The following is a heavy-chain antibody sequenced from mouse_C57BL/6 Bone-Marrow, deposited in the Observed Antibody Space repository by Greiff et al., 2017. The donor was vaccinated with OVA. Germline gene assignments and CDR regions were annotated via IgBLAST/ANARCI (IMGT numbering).Heavy chain of an antibody. Sequence: VQVVESGAELVKPGASVEISCKASGYAFSSYWMNWVKQRPGKGLEWIGQIYPGDGDTNYNGKFKGKATLTADTSSSTAYMQLSSLTSGDTAVYFGARGYFWGQGTTLTVSS. CDR3: ARGYF. V-gene: IGHV1-80*01. CDR1: GYAFSSYW. CDR2: IYPGDGDT. J-gene: IGHJ2*01.